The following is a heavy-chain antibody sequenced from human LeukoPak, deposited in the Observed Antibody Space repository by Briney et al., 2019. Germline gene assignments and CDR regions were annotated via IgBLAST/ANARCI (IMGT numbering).Heavy chain of an antibody. CDR2: ISHDGNNK. Sequence: QPGGSLRLSCAASGFPFSKNGMHWVRQAPGKGLEWVAVISHDGNNKYYGDSVKGRFTVSRDNSKNTLFLQMNSLRAEDTAVYYCAKDPLRGFGELLSAYYFDYWGQGTLVTVSS. J-gene: IGHJ4*02. CDR1: GFPFSKNG. CDR3: AKDPLRGFGELLSAYYFDY. V-gene: IGHV3-30*18. D-gene: IGHD3-10*01.